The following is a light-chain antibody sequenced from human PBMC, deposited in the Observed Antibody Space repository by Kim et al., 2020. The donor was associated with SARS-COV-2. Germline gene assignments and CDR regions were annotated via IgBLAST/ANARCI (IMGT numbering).Light chain of an antibody. Sequence: TPWRSATLSVRASQSVTSSFLAWYQQKPGQAPRLLIYGASSRATGIVDVFSGRGSGTDFTLTISRLQPEDFAVYYCQQYGDLPLTFGGGTKVDIK. CDR3: QQYGDLPLT. J-gene: IGKJ4*01. CDR1: QSVTSSF. V-gene: IGKV3-20*01. CDR2: GAS.